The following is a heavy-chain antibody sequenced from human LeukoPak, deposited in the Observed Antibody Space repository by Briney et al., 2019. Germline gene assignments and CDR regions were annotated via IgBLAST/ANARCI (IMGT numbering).Heavy chain of an antibody. CDR1: GFTFNSYA. CDR2: IWFDGTNK. Sequence: GGSLRLSCAASGFTFNSYAMRWVRQAPGKGLELVAGIWFDGTNKFHADSVKGRFTISRDNSKNTLYLQMDSLRAEDTAVYYCAKEGYNYVIDYWGQGTLVTVSS. J-gene: IGHJ4*02. V-gene: IGHV3-33*06. CDR3: AKEGYNYVIDY. D-gene: IGHD5-24*01.